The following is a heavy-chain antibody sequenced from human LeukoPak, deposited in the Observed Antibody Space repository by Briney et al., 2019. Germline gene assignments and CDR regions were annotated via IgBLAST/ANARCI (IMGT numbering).Heavy chain of an antibody. CDR1: GGSISSYY. CDR2: IYYSGST. CDR3: ARLWYYYDSSGYYGEFDY. Sequence: SETLTLTCNVSGGSISSYYWSWIRQPPGKGLEWIGYIYYSGSTNYNPSLKSRVTISVDTSKNQFSLKLSSVTAADTAVYYCARLWYYYDSSGYYGEFDYWGQGTLVTVSS. J-gene: IGHJ4*02. V-gene: IGHV4-59*01. D-gene: IGHD3-22*01.